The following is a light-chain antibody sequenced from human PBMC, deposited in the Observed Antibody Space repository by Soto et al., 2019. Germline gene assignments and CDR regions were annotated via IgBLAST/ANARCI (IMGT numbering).Light chain of an antibody. V-gene: IGKV2D-29*02. CDR1: QSLLHITGETF. CDR2: EVS. J-gene: IGKJ5*01. CDR3: MQSTQLPPT. Sequence: DVVMTQTPLSLSVAPGQPASISCKSSQSLLHITGETFLFSYLQKPGQSPQLLIYEVSTRVSGVPDRFSGSGSGTDFTLEISRVETDDVGIYYCMQSTQLPPTFGQGTRLGIE.